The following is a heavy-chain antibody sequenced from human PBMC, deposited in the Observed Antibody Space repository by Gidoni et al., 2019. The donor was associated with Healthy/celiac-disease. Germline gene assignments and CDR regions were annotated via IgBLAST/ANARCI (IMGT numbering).Heavy chain of an antibody. J-gene: IGHJ6*02. Sequence: QVQLVQSGAEVKKPGSSVQVSCQASGGTFSSYASSWVRQAPGQGLEWMGGIISICGTANYAQKFQGRVTITADESTSTAYMELSSLRSEDTAVYYCARSLRSYYYYGMDVWGQGTTVTVSS. V-gene: IGHV1-69*01. D-gene: IGHD5-12*01. CDR1: GGTFSSYA. CDR3: ARSLRSYYYYGMDV. CDR2: IISICGTA.